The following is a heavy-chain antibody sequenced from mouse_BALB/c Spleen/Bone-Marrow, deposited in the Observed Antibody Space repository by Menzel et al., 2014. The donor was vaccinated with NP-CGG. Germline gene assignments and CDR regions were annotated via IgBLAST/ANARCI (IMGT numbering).Heavy chain of an antibody. Sequence: QVQLQQSGAELVTPGASVKLSCKASGYTFTTYWMHWVKQRPGHGLEWIGQVDPSDGYTNYSQMFKGKATLTVDKSSSTAYMQLSSLSSEDSAVYYCARGGDNFAWFAYWGHGTLVTVSA. J-gene: IGHJ3*01. CDR3: ARGGDNFAWFAY. CDR1: GYTFTTYW. V-gene: IGHV1-69*02. CDR2: VDPSDGYT. D-gene: IGHD1-3*01.